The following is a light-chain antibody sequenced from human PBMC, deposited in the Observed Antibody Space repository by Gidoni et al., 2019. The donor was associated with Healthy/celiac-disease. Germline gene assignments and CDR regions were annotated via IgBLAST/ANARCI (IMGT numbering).Light chain of an antibody. J-gene: IGLJ1*01. CDR3: SSYTSSSILV. CDR1: SSDVGGYNY. Sequence: QSALTQPPSVSGPPAQSITISCTGTSSDVGGYNYVSWYQQHPGKAPKLMIYDVSNRPSGVSNRFSGSKSGNTASLTISGLQAEDEADYYCSSYTSSSILVFGTGTKVTVL. V-gene: IGLV2-14*01. CDR2: DVS.